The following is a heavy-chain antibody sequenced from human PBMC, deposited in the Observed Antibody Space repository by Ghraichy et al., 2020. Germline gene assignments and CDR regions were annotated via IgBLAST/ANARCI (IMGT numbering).Heavy chain of an antibody. Sequence: GGSLRLSCAASGFTFSDYYMAWIRQAPGKGLEWVSHISGSGKTIFYADSVKGRFTISRDNAKNSLYLEMNSLRAEDTAVYFCARTFWNCFDYWGQGTLVTVSS. CDR3: ARTFWNCFDY. CDR2: ISGSGKTI. J-gene: IGHJ4*02. CDR1: GFTFSDYY. D-gene: IGHD1-1*01. V-gene: IGHV3-11*01.